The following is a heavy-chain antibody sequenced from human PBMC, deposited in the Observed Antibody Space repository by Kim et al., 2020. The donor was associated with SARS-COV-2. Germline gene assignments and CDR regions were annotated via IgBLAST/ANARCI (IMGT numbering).Heavy chain of an antibody. CDR2: INHSGST. Sequence: SETLSLTCAVYGGPFSGYYWSWIRQPPGKGLEWIGEINHSGSTNYNPSLKSRVTISVDTSKNQFSLKLSSVTAADTAVYYCARKTRYNWNYGWGQGTLVTASS. D-gene: IGHD1-7*01. J-gene: IGHJ4*02. CDR3: ARKTRYNWNYG. V-gene: IGHV4-34*01. CDR1: GGPFSGYY.